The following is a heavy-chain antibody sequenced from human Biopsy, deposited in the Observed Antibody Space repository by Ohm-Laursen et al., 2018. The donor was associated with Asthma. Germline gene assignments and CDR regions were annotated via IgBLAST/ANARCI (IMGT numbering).Heavy chain of an antibody. V-gene: IGHV3-30*04. CDR3: AKEGVAGTHVED. CDR1: RFTYE. Sequence: SLRLSCSASRFTYETHWVRQAPGKGLEWVAVISYDGSSIYYADSVKGRFTISRDNSKNTLSLQMNSLTAEDTAVYYCAKEGVAGTHVEDWGQGTLVTVSS. CDR2: ISYDGSSI. D-gene: IGHD6-19*01. J-gene: IGHJ4*02.